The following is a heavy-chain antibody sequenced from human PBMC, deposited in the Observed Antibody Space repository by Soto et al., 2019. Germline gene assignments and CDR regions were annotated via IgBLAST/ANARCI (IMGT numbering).Heavy chain of an antibody. Sequence: GGSLRLSCAASGFTFSSYAMHWVRQAPGKGLEWVAVISYDGSNKYYADSVKGRFTISRDNSKNTLYLQMNSLRAEDTAVYYCARDLAHYYGSGSSYGMDVWGQGTTVTLSS. D-gene: IGHD3-10*01. CDR3: ARDLAHYYGSGSSYGMDV. V-gene: IGHV3-30-3*01. CDR1: GFTFSSYA. J-gene: IGHJ6*02. CDR2: ISYDGSNK.